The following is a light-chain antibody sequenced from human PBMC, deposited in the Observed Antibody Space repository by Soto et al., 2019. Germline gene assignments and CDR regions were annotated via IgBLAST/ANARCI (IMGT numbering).Light chain of an antibody. CDR2: VGTGGIVG. J-gene: IGLJ2*01. CDR1: SFYSDYK. V-gene: IGLV9-49*03. Sequence: QAVVTQPPSTSASLGASVTLTCTLGSFYSDYKVDWYHQRPGKGPRFVMRVGTGGIVGSKGDGIPDRFSVAGSGLNRYLTIKNIQEEDESDYHCGADHGSGSSFVFGGGTQLTVL. CDR3: GADHGSGSSFV.